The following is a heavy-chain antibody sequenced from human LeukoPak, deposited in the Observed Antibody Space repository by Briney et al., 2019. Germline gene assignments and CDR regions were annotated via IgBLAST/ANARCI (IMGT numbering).Heavy chain of an antibody. CDR1: GFTFSSYA. Sequence: GGSLRLSCAASGFTFSSYAMLWVRQAPGKGLEGVAVISYDGSNKYYADSVKGRFTISRDNSKNTLYLQMNSLRAEHTAVYYCARDQSWTLNNYYYGMDVWGQGTTVTVSS. CDR3: ARDQSWTLNNYYYGMDV. CDR2: ISYDGSNK. J-gene: IGHJ6*02. V-gene: IGHV3-30-3*01. D-gene: IGHD6-13*01.